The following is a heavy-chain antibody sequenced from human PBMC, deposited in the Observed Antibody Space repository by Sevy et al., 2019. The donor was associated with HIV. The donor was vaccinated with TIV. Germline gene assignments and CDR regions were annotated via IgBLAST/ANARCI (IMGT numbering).Heavy chain of an antibody. CDR2: IRSKAYGGTT. V-gene: IGHV3-49*03. CDR3: TRDSGGVIVIPVYY. Sequence: GGSLRLSCTASGFTFGDYAMSWFRQAPGKGLEWVGFIRSKAYGGTTEYAASVKGGFTISRDDSKSIAYLPMNSLKTEDTAVYYCTRDSGGVIVIPVYYWGQGTLVTVSS. CDR1: GFTFGDYA. D-gene: IGHD3-16*02. J-gene: IGHJ4*02.